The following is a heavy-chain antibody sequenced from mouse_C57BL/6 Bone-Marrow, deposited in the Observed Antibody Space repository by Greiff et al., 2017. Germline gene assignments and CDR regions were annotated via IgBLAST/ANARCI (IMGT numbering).Heavy chain of an antibody. D-gene: IGHD2-5*01. Sequence: EVQLQQSGAELVRPGASVKLSCTASGFNIKDDYMHWVKQRPEQGLEWIGWIDPENGDTEYASKFQGKATITADTSSNTAYLQLSSLTSEDTAVYYCTSSTYYSNCVNYAMDDWGQGTSVTVSS. J-gene: IGHJ4*01. CDR3: TSSTYYSNCVNYAMDD. V-gene: IGHV14-4*01. CDR2: IDPENGDT. CDR1: GFNIKDDY.